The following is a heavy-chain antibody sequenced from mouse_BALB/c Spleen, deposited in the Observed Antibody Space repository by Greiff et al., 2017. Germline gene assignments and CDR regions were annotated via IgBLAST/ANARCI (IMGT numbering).Heavy chain of an antibody. Sequence: QVQLQQSGPSLVQPSQSLSITCTVSGFSLTSYGVHWVRQSPGKGLEWLGVIWRGGSTDYNAAFMSRLSITKDNSKSQVFFKMNSLQADDTAIYYCAKTVYGNYESFAYWGQGTLVTVSA. J-gene: IGHJ3*01. V-gene: IGHV2-5-1*01. CDR1: GFSLTSYG. CDR3: AKTVYGNYESFAY. D-gene: IGHD2-10*02. CDR2: IWRGGST.